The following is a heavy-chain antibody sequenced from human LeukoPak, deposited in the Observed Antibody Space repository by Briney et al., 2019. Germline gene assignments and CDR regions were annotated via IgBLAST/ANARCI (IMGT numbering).Heavy chain of an antibody. CDR1: GYTFTSYD. D-gene: IGHD6-19*01. V-gene: IGHV1-8*01. CDR3: ARANTYSSGWYTGVQYYYGMDV. Sequence: ASVKVSCKASGYTFTSYDINWVRQATGQGLEWMGWMNPNSGNTGYAQKFQGRVTMTRNTSISTACMELSSLRSEDTAVYYCARANTYSSGWYTGVQYYYGMDVWGQGTTVTVSS. CDR2: MNPNSGNT. J-gene: IGHJ6*02.